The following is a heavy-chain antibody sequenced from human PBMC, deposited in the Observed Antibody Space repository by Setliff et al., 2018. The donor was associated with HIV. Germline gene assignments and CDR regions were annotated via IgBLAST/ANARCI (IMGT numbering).Heavy chain of an antibody. CDR2: LYGSGDT. Sequence: PGGSLRLSCAASGFTLSNTYMAWVRQAPGKRPEWVSTLYGSGDTYHADSVKGRFTISRDNSKNTLYLQMNSLRAEDTAVYYCAKPRLYNSALENWGQGTLVTVSS. V-gene: IGHV3-66*02. CDR1: GFTLSNTY. D-gene: IGHD1-1*01. J-gene: IGHJ4*02. CDR3: AKPRLYNSALEN.